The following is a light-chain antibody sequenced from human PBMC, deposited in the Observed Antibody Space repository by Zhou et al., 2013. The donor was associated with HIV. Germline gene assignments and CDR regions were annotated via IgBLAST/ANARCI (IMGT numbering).Light chain of an antibody. CDR3: QQYDNSPT. J-gene: IGKJ1*01. CDR1: QSVSSY. Sequence: EIVLTQSPATLSLSPGERATLSCRASQSVSSYLAWYQQKPGQAPRLLIYDASKRATGIPARFSGSGSGTEFTVTISRLEPEDFAVYYCQQYDNSPTFGQGTKVEIK. CDR2: DAS. V-gene: IGKV3-11*01.